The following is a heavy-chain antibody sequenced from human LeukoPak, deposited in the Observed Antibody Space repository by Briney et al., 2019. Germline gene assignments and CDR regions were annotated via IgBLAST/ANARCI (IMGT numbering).Heavy chain of an antibody. V-gene: IGHV1-8*01. D-gene: IGHD6-13*01. CDR2: MNPNSGNT. CDR1: GYTFTSYD. J-gene: IGHJ4*02. Sequence: ASVKVSCKASGYTFTSYDINWVRQATGQGLEWMGWMNPNSGNTGYAQKFQGRVTMTRNTSISTAYMELSSLRFEDTAVYYCARVGTRYEGYLVYWGQGTLVTVSS. CDR3: ARVGTRYEGYLVY.